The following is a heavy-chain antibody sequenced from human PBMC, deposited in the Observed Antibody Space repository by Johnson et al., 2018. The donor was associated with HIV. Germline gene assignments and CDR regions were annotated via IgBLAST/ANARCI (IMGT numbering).Heavy chain of an antibody. Sequence: QVQLVESGGGVVQPGRSLRLSCAASGFTFSSYGMHWVRQAPGKGLEWVAVIWYDGSNKYYADSVKGRFTIYRDNSKNTLYLQMNSLRAEDTAVYYCGMSGVEDAAFDIWGQGTMVTVSS. J-gene: IGHJ3*02. V-gene: IGHV3-33*01. CDR1: GFTFSSYG. CDR2: IWYDGSNK. D-gene: IGHD7-27*01. CDR3: GMSGVEDAAFDI.